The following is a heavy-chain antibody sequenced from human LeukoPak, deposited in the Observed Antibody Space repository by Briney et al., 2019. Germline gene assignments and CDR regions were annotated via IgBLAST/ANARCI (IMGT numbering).Heavy chain of an antibody. CDR1: GFTFSNHW. CDR3: ARDWSDLTTNPPDY. Sequence: GGSLRLSCAASGFTFSNHWMSWVRQAPGKGLEWVANIKGDESEQHYVDSVKGRFTISRDNAKNSLFLQMNSLGVEDTAVYYCARDWSDLTTNPPDYWGQGTLITVSS. V-gene: IGHV3-7*01. D-gene: IGHD1-26*01. CDR2: IKGDESEQ. J-gene: IGHJ4*02.